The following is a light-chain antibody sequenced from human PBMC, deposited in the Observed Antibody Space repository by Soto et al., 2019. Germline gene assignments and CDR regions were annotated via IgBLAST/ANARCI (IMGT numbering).Light chain of an antibody. J-gene: IGLJ1*01. CDR3: SSYTSSSTYV. CDR1: SSDVGTYKY. V-gene: IGLV2-14*01. Sequence: QSALTQPASVSGSPGQSITISCTGTSSDVGTYKYVSWYQLHPGKAPKLMVYEVSNRPSGVSNRFSGSKSGNTASLTISGLQAEDEADYHCSSYTSSSTYVFGTGTKLTVL. CDR2: EVS.